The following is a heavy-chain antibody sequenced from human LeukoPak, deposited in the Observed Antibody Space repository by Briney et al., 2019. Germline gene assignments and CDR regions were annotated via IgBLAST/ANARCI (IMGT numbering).Heavy chain of an antibody. D-gene: IGHD6-6*01. CDR3: ARPFGIAARLHDAFDI. CDR2: INHSGST. V-gene: IGHV4-34*01. J-gene: IGHJ3*02. CDR1: GGSFSGYY. Sequence: SETLSLTCAVYGGSFSGYYWSWIRQPPGKGLEWIGEINHSGSTNYNPSLKSRVTISVDTSKNQFSLKLSSVTAADTAVYYCARPFGIAARLHDAFDIWGQGTMVTVSS.